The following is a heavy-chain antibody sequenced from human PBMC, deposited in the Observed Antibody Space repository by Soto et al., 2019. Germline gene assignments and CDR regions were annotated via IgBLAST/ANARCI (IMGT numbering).Heavy chain of an antibody. Sequence: GGALRLSCAASGFSFGDYYMSWVRQAPGQGLEWISYIIHSGTTIYSADSVKGRFTLSRGNAKNSLYLQMNSLRAEDAAAYYCPRERNYDATGGTLGMDRYRKRTTVTAAS. CDR3: PRERNYDATGGTLGMDR. J-gene: IGHJ6*04. D-gene: IGHD3-3*01. CDR2: IIHSGTTI. V-gene: IGHV3-11*01. CDR1: GFSFGDYY.